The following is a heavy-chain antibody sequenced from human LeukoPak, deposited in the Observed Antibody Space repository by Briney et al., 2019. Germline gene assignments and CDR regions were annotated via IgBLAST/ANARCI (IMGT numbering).Heavy chain of an antibody. CDR3: ARSGDYYYYYYMDV. CDR2: INPNSGGT. V-gene: IGHV1-2*02. J-gene: IGHJ6*03. Sequence: ASVKVSCKASGYTFTGYYMHGVRQAPGQGVEWMGWINPNSGGTNYAQKFQGRVTMTRDTAISKAYMEVSRLRSDDTAVYYCARSGDYYYYYYMDVWGKGTTVTVSS. CDR1: GYTFTGYY. D-gene: IGHD1-26*01.